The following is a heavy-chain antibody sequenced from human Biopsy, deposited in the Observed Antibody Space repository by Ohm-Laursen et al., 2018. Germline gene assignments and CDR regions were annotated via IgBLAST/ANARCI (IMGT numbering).Heavy chain of an antibody. Sequence: GSSVKVSCQVSGYTLTELSIHWVRQTGGKGLEWMGGFDREERKTVYAEKFQGRVTMTEDTSTDTVYMEVTSLRSDDTAVYYCATGPYYDTRFYYNVRPFDFWGQGTLVTVSS. J-gene: IGHJ4*02. CDR3: ATGPYYDTRFYYNVRPFDF. CDR1: GYTLTELS. D-gene: IGHD3-10*01. V-gene: IGHV1-24*01. CDR2: FDREERKT.